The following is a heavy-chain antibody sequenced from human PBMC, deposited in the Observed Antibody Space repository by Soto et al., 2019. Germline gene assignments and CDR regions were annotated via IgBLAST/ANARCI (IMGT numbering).Heavy chain of an antibody. V-gene: IGHV1-18*01. J-gene: IGHJ4*02. CDR1: GYTFFNYG. Sequence: ASVKXSCKASGYTFFNYGIGWVRQAPGQGLEWMGWISAYNGNTNYPQKFQGRVTLTTDTSTRTAYMELRSLRSDDTAVYYCVRDDITVPGTVDYWGQGTLVTVSS. CDR2: ISAYNGNT. D-gene: IGHD6-19*01. CDR3: VRDDITVPGTVDY.